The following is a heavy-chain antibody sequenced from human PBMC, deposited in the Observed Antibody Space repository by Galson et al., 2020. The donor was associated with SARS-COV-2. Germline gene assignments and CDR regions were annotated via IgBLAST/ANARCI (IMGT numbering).Heavy chain of an antibody. CDR1: GGSLTSGSYY. CDR3: TKEDYGDYGGPWFDP. Sequence: SETLSLTCTVSGGSLTSGSYYWTWIRQPAGKGLEWIGRIYISGNTDYNPSLRSRVTISLDTSKKQFPLKLKSVTAADTAVYYCTKEDYGDYGGPWFDPWGQGTLVTVSS. CDR2: IYISGNT. D-gene: IGHD4-17*01. V-gene: IGHV4-61*02. J-gene: IGHJ5*02.